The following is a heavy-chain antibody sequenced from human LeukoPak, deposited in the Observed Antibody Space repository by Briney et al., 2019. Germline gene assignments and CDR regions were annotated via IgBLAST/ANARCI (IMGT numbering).Heavy chain of an antibody. Sequence: PGESLKISCKGSGYSFTSYWIGWVRQMPGKGLEWMGITYPGGSDTRYSPSFQGQVTISADKSISTAYLQWSSLKASDTAMYYCARHGVVGATTDYFDYWGQGTLVTVSS. J-gene: IGHJ4*02. CDR3: ARHGVVGATTDYFDY. CDR2: TYPGGSDT. CDR1: GYSFTSYW. D-gene: IGHD1-26*01. V-gene: IGHV5-51*01.